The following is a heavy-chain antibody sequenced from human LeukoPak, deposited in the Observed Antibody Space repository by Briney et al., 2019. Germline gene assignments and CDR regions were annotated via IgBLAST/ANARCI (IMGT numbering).Heavy chain of an antibody. Sequence: PGGSLRLSCAASGFTFSNYAMNWVRQAPGKGLEWVSAISGSGGSTYYADSVKGRFTISRDNSKNTLYLQMNSLRAEDTAVYYCARDRSSGWSFDYWGQGTLVTVSS. D-gene: IGHD6-19*01. CDR2: ISGSGGST. CDR3: ARDRSSGWSFDY. V-gene: IGHV3-23*01. CDR1: GFTFSNYA. J-gene: IGHJ4*02.